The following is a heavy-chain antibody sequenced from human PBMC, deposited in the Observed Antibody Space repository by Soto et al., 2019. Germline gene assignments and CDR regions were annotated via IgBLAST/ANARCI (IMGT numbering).Heavy chain of an antibody. D-gene: IGHD4-17*01. V-gene: IGHV3-11*01. CDR2: ISSSGSTI. J-gene: IGHJ2*01. Sequence: GGSLRLSCAASGFTFSDYYMSWIRQAPGKGLEWVSYISSSGSTIYYADSVKGRFTISRDNAKNSLYLQMNSLRAEDTAVYYCARSWDSDYGDQSDWYFDLWGRGTLVTVSS. CDR1: GFTFSDYY. CDR3: ARSWDSDYGDQSDWYFDL.